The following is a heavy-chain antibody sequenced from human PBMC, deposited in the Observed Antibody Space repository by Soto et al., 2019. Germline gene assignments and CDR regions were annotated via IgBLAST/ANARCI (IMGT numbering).Heavy chain of an antibody. J-gene: IGHJ4*02. Sequence: GGSLRLSCAASGFTFSSSGMHWVRQAPGKGLEWVAVISFDGSNKYYADSVKGRSTISRDNSKNTLYLQMNSLRAEDTAVYYCAKDLEGATVIPSCFDYWGQGTLVTVSS. CDR1: GFTFSSSG. CDR2: ISFDGSNK. CDR3: AKDLEGATVIPSCFDY. V-gene: IGHV3-30*18. D-gene: IGHD3-16*02.